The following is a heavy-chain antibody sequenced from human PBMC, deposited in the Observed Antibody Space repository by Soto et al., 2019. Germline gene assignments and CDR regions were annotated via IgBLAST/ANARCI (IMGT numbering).Heavy chain of an antibody. CDR3: ARLISGSIAVAGTSNGGIDV. CDR2: IYPGDSDT. D-gene: IGHD6-19*01. J-gene: IGHJ6*02. V-gene: IGHV5-51*01. CDR1: GYSFTSYW. Sequence: PGESLKISCKGSGYSFTSYWIGWVRQMPGKGLEWMGIIYPGDSDTRYSPSFQGQVTISADKSISTAYLQWSSLKASDTAMYYCARLISGSIAVAGTSNGGIDVWGQGTTVTVSS.